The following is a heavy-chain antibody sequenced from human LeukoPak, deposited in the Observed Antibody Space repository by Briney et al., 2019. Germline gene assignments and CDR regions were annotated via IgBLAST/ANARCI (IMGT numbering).Heavy chain of an antibody. V-gene: IGHV1-69*13. CDR1: GGTFSRYA. CDR3: ARSGGEVGAQEFDP. D-gene: IGHD1-26*01. CDR2: IIPIFGTA. J-gene: IGHJ5*02. Sequence: SVKVSCKASGGTFSRYAISWVRQAPGQGLEWMGGIIPIFGTANYAQKFQGRVTITADESTSTAYMELSSLRSEDTAVYYCARSGGEVGAQEFDPWGQGTLVTVSS.